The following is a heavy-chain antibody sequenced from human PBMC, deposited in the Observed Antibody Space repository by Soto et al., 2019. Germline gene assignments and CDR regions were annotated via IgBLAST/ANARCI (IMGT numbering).Heavy chain of an antibody. V-gene: IGHV1-69*06. CDR3: ARGLECRGYCLDKPTWFAP. CDR1: GGTCSTYT. CDR2: IIPIFGTP. D-gene: IGHD2-15*01. Sequence: GASVKVSCKASGGTCSTYTFSWVRQAPGQGLEWMGRIIPIFGTPYYAQKFQGRVTITADKSTSTVYMELSSLRSDDTAVYFCARGLECRGYCLDKPTWFAPWGQGTLVTVSS. J-gene: IGHJ5*02.